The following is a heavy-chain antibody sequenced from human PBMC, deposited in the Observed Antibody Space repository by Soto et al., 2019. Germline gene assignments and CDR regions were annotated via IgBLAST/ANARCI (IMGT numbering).Heavy chain of an antibody. J-gene: IGHJ5*02. Sequence: PSETLSLTCAVSGGSISSGGYSWSWIRQPPGKGLEWIGYIYHSGSTYYNPSLKSRVTISVDRSKNQFSLKLSSVTAADTAVYYCARVIFSTRHWGFDPWGQGTLVTVSS. CDR3: ARVIFSTRHWGFDP. CDR1: GGSISSGGYS. CDR2: IYHSGST. D-gene: IGHD2-2*01. V-gene: IGHV4-30-2*01.